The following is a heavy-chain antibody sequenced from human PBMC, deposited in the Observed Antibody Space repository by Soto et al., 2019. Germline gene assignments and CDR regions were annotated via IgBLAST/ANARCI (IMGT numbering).Heavy chain of an antibody. CDR1: GYTFTSYY. J-gene: IGHJ6*02. Sequence: ASVKVSCKASGYTFTSYYMHWVRQAPGQGLEWMGIINPSGGSTSYAQKFQGRVTMTRDTSTSTVYMELSSLRSEDTAVYYCARDQVPYYYYYYGMDAWGQGTTVTVSS. CDR2: INPSGGST. V-gene: IGHV1-46*01. CDR3: ARDQVPYYYYYYGMDA.